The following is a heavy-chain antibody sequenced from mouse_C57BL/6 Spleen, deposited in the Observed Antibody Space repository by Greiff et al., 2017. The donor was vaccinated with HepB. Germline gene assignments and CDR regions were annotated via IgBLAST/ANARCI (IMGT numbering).Heavy chain of an antibody. CDR3: ARGGDGSPFAY. V-gene: IGHV5-16*01. CDR1: GFTFSDYY. CDR2: INYDGSST. J-gene: IGHJ3*01. Sequence: EVHLVESEGGLVQPGSSMKLSCTASGFTFSDYYMAWVRQVPEKGLEWVANINYDGSSTYYLDSLKSRFIISRDNAKNILYLQMSSLKSEDTATYYCARGGDGSPFAYWGQGTLVTVSA. D-gene: IGHD3-3*01.